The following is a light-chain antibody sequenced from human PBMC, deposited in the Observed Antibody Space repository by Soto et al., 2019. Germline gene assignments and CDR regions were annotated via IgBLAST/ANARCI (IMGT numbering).Light chain of an antibody. V-gene: IGLV7-46*01. Sequence: QAVLTQEPSLTVSPGGTVTLTCGSSTGAVTNGHYPYWFQQKPGQAPRTLIYDTTNRHSWTPARFSGYLLGGKAALTLSGAQPEDEAEYYCLLSYNGPYVFGTGTKLTVL. CDR2: DTT. CDR1: TGAVTNGHY. CDR3: LLSYNGPYV. J-gene: IGLJ1*01.